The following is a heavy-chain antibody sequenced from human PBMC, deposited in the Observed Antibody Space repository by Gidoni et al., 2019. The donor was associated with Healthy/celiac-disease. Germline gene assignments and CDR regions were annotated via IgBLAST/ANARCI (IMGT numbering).Heavy chain of an antibody. CDR2: IYYSGST. J-gene: IGHJ5*02. CDR1: GGSISSSRYY. D-gene: IGHD3-10*01. V-gene: IGHV4-39*07. CDR3: ARDQITMVRGVKNWCDP. Sequence: QLQLQESGPGLVKPSETLSLTCTVSGGSISSSRYYWGWIRQPPGKGLEWIGSIYYSGSTYYNPSLKSRVTISVDTSKNQFSLKLSSVTAADTAVYYCARDQITMVRGVKNWCDPWGQGTLVTVSS.